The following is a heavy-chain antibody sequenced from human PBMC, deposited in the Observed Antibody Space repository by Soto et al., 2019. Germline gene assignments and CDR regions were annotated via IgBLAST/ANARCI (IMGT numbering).Heavy chain of an antibody. D-gene: IGHD5-18*01. CDR3: ARGRGYGYGIDY. V-gene: IGHV4-61*01. CDR1: GGSVSSGNHY. Sequence: QVQLQESGPGLVKPSETLSLTCTVSGGSVSSGNHYWSWIRQPPGQEWEFIAYVFYSGSDNYNPSLKSRVTPSIDTSKNQFSLHLRSETAADTAVYYCARGRGYGYGIDYWGQGALVTVSS. J-gene: IGHJ4*02. CDR2: VFYSGSD.